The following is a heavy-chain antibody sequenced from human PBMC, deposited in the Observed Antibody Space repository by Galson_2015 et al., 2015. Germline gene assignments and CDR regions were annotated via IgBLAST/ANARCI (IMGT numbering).Heavy chain of an antibody. V-gene: IGHV3-11*05. J-gene: IGHJ4*02. CDR1: GFTFSDYY. Sequence: SLRLSCAASGFTFSDYYMSWIRQAPGKGLEWVSYISSSSSYTNYADSVKGRFTISRDNAKNSLYLQMNTLRAEDTAVYYCAREGRSSRMKYFDYWGQGTLVTVSS. CDR2: ISSSSSYT. D-gene: IGHD6-13*01. CDR3: AREGRSSRMKYFDY.